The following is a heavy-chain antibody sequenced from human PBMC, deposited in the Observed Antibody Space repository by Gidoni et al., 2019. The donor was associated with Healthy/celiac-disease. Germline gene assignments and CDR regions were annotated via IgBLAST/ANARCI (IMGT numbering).Heavy chain of an antibody. D-gene: IGHD3-22*01. CDR3: ARLEGYYDSSGYGMDV. Sequence: QVQLVQSGAEVKKPGSSVKVSCKASGGTFSSYAISWVRQAPGQGLGWMGGIIPIFGTANYAQKFQGRVTITADESTSTAYMELSSLRSEDTAVYYCARLEGYYDSSGYGMDVWGQGTTVTVSS. CDR1: GGTFSSYA. CDR2: IIPIFGTA. V-gene: IGHV1-69*01. J-gene: IGHJ6*02.